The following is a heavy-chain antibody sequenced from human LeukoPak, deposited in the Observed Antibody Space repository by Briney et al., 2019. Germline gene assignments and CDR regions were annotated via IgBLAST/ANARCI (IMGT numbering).Heavy chain of an antibody. CDR2: ISSSSSYI. V-gene: IGHV3-21*01. Sequence: PGGSLRLSCAASGFTSSSYSMNWVRQAPGKGLEWVSSISSSSSYIYYADSVKGRFTISRDNAKNSLYLQMNSLRAEDTAVYYCARGFGGYYDYWGQGTLVTVSS. J-gene: IGHJ4*02. D-gene: IGHD3-22*01. CDR1: GFTSSSYS. CDR3: ARGFGGYYDY.